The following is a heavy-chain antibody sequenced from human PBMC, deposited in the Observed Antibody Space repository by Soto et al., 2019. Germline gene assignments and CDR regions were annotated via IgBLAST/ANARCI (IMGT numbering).Heavy chain of an antibody. CDR3: ARGDSTDCSNGVCSFFYNHDMDV. J-gene: IGHJ6*02. D-gene: IGHD2-8*01. CDR1: GYSFTDYH. CDR2: INPKSGGT. Sequence: ASVKVTCKASGYSFTDYHIHWVRQAPGQGLEWLGRINPKSGGTSTAQKFQGWVTMTTDTSISTASMELTRLTSDDTAIYYCARGDSTDCSNGVCSFFYNHDMDVWGQGTTVTVSS. V-gene: IGHV1-2*04.